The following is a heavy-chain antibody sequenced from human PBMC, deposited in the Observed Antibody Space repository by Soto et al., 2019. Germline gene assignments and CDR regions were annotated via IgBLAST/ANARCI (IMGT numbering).Heavy chain of an antibody. V-gene: IGHV1-2*02. D-gene: IGHD3-3*01. CDR2: VNPNTGST. CDR3: ARGKPFWWFDP. J-gene: IGHJ5*02. CDR1: GYSFTGNY. Sequence: GASVKVSCKSSGYSFTGNYIHWIRQAPGQGLEWMGWVNPNTGSTTYAQKFKGRVTMTRDTSITTTYMQLNSLTSDDTAVYYCARGKPFWWFDPWGQGTRVTVSS.